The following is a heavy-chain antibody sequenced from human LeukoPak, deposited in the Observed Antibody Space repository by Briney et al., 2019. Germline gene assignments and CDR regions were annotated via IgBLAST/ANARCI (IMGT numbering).Heavy chain of an antibody. CDR1: GFTFGDYA. V-gene: IGHV3-49*04. CDR3: TRDRGSSTLGDY. Sequence: GGSLRLSCTVSGFTFGDYAINWVRQAPGKGLEWVGFIRSKAFGETAEYTASVKGRFTISRDDSKSIAYLQMNSLKTEDTAVYYCTRDRGSSTLGDYWGQGTLVTVSS. CDR2: IRSKAFGETA. D-gene: IGHD7-27*01. J-gene: IGHJ4*02.